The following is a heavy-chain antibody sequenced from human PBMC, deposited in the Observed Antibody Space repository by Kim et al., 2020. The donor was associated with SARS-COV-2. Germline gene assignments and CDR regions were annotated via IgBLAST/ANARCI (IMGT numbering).Heavy chain of an antibody. CDR3: AITSGWYYYYAMDV. V-gene: IGHV1-8*01. CDR2: MNPHSGNT. D-gene: IGHD6-19*01. J-gene: IGHJ6*02. CDR1: GYTFTSHE. Sequence: ASVKVSCKASGYTFTSHEIKWVRQAAGQGLEWMGWMNPHSGNTGSAQKFQGRVTMTRDISTSTAFMELSSLTSDDTAVYYCAITSGWYYYYAMDVWGRGTTVTVSS.